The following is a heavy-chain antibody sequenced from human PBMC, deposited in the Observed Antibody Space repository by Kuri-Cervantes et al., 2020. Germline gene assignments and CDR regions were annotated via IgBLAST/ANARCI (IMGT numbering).Heavy chain of an antibody. CDR1: GFTFSSYW. CDR3: AKDFTYGGNSGG. CDR2: INSDGSTT. D-gene: IGHD4-23*01. Sequence: GESLKISCVASGFTFSSYWMHWVRQAPGKGLVWVSCINSDGSTTRYADSVKGRFTISRDNAKNTLFLQMNSLRAEDTAVYYCAKDFTYGGNSGGWGQGTMVTVSS. J-gene: IGHJ3*01. V-gene: IGHV3-74*01.